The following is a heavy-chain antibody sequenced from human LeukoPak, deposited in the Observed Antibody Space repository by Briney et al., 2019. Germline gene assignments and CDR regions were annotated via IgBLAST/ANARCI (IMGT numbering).Heavy chain of an antibody. CDR3: ARGLTPVSQINY. CDR2: INAGNGNT. J-gene: IGHJ4*02. CDR1: GYTFISSA. D-gene: IGHD4-23*01. Sequence: ASVKVSCKASGYTFISSAMHWVRQAPGQRLEWMGWINAGNGNTKYSQKFQGRVTITRDTSASTAYMELSSLRSEDTAVYYCARGLTPVSQINYWGQGTLVTVSS. V-gene: IGHV1-3*01.